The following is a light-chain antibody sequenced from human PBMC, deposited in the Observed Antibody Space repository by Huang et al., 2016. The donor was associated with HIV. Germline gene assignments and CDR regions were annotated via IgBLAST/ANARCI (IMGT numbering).Light chain of an antibody. Sequence: SQAISNSLVWYQQKPGKAPKLLLFAASRLDSGVPSRFRGSGSGTDYTLTISSLQPEDFATYYCQQYFTTPLAFGGGTKVEIK. CDR2: AAS. V-gene: IGKV1-NL1*01. J-gene: IGKJ4*01. CDR3: QQYFTTPLA. CDR1: QAISNS.